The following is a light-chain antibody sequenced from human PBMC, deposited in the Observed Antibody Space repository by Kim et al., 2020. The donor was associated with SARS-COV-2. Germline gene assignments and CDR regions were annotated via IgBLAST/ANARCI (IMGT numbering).Light chain of an antibody. J-gene: IGLJ3*02. CDR3: ATWDDSLNGPV. CDR1: SSNIGANT. CDR2: NNN. V-gene: IGLV1-44*01. Sequence: ELTQPPSASGTPGQRVTISCSGSSSNIGANTVKWYQQYSGTAPKLLIYNNNQRPSGVPDRFSGSKSGTSASLAISWLQSEDEADYHCATWDDSLNGPVFGGWTQLTVL.